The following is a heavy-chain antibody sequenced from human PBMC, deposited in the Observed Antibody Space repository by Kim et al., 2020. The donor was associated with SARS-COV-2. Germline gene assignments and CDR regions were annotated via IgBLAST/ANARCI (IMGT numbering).Heavy chain of an antibody. V-gene: IGHV3-48*03. J-gene: IGHJ6*03. Sequence: YADSVTGRFTISRDNAKNSLYLQMNSLRAEDTAVYYCARDLNYYYYYMDVWGKGTTVTVSS. CDR3: ARDLNYYYYYMDV.